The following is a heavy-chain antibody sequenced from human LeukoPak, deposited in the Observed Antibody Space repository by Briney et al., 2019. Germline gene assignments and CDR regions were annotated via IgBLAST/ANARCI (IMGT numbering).Heavy chain of an antibody. J-gene: IGHJ6*02. CDR3: SKXXXXGGLDV. V-gene: IGHV3-9*01. Sequence: GRSLTLSCVAPRFMVNDHAMHWVRQTPGKGLEWVAGVFWNGVXXXXADSXKGRFTIFRDNAKNSIYLQMNSLRIEDTALYYCSKXXXXGGLDVWGPGTPVTVSS. CDR1: RFMVNDHA. CDR2: VFWNGVXX.